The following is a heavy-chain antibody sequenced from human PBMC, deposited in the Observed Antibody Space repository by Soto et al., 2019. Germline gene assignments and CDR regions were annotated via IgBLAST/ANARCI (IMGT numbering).Heavy chain of an antibody. D-gene: IGHD3-10*01. CDR1: GGTLSNYY. V-gene: IGHV4-34*01. J-gene: IGHJ3*02. Sequence: SETLSLTCAVYGGTLSNYYWSWIRQPPGKGPEWIGEIHSSGSTNYNPSLTSAVIISVDTSKIQFSLRLNSVTPADTAVYYCARAGFYGPFDAFDIWGHGTMVTVSS. CDR3: ARAGFYGPFDAFDI. CDR2: IHSSGST.